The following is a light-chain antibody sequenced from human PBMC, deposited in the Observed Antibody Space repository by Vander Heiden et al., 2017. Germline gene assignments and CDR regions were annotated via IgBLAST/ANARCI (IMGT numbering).Light chain of an antibody. Sequence: IVLTQSPGTLSLSPGERATLSCRASQSVSSSYLAWYQQKPGQALRLLIYGASSTATRIPDRFSGSGSGTDFTLTISRLEPEDFAVYYCQQYGSSPYTFGQGTKLEIK. J-gene: IGKJ2*01. CDR1: QSVSSSY. CDR3: QQYGSSPYT. V-gene: IGKV3-20*01. CDR2: GAS.